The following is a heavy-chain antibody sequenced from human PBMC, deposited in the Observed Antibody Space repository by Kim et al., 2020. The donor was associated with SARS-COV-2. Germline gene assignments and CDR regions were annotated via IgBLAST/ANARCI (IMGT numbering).Heavy chain of an antibody. CDR2: ITSSSTYI. CDR3: AKSARYCSGGSCFHFDQ. D-gene: IGHD2-15*01. J-gene: IGHJ4*02. CDR1: GFTFKSYP. Sequence: GGSLRLSCAASGFTFKSYPMSWVRQAPGKGLEWVSSITSSSTYINYEDSLKGRFTISRDNAKNSLYLQMNSLRAEDTAIYYCAKSARYCSGGSCFHFDQWGQGTLVTVSS. V-gene: IGHV3-21*01.